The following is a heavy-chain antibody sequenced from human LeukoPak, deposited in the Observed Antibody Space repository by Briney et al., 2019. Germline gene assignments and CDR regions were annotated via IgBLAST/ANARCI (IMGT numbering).Heavy chain of an antibody. CDR3: ARIAVAGTSREDWFDP. CDR2: IHPNRGGT. V-gene: IGHV1-2*02. D-gene: IGHD6-19*01. Sequence: ASVKVSCKASGYSFTGHYMHWVRQAPGQGLEWMGWIHPNRGGTNNAQKFQGRVTLTSDSSISTAYMELSSLTSDDTAAYYCARIAVAGTSREDWFDPWGQGTLVTVSS. CDR1: GYSFTGHY. J-gene: IGHJ5*02.